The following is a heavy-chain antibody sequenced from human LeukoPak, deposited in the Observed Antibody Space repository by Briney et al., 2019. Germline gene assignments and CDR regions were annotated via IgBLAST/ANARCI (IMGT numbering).Heavy chain of an antibody. D-gene: IGHD6-13*01. CDR3: ARDLEASHSSSWSVYFDY. V-gene: IGHV1-18*01. CDR1: GYTFTSYG. CDR2: ISAYNGNT. Sequence: GASVKVSCKASGYTFTSYGISWVRQAPGQGLEWMGWISAYNGNTNYAQKLQGRVTMTTDTSTSTAYMELRSLRSDDTAVYYCARDLEASHSSSWSVYFDYWGQGTLVTVSS. J-gene: IGHJ4*02.